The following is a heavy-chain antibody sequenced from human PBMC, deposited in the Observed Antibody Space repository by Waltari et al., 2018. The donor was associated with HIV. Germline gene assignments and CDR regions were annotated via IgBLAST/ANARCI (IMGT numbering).Heavy chain of an antibody. Sequence: QVQLQESCPGLMKSSQNLSLTCTVSGRPLSSGSYYWRWIPQPAGKGLEWMGQIYTSVSTNYTPSLKSRVTISRETSKNHFSLKLSSVTAADTAVVYCASGTGPAYDSRDYFYHYGMDVWGQGPTVTVSS. CDR3: ASGTGPAYDSRDYFYHYGMDV. CDR1: GRPLSSGSYY. D-gene: IGHD3-22*01. J-gene: IGHJ6*02. V-gene: IGHV4-61*02. CDR2: IYTSVST.